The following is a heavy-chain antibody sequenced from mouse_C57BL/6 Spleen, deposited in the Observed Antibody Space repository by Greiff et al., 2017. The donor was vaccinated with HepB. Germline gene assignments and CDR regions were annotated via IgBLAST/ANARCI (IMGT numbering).Heavy chain of an antibody. D-gene: IGHD2-5*01. Sequence: QVQLQQSGAELVKPGASVKLSCKASGYTFTSYWMHWVKQRPGRGLEWIGRIDPNSGGTKYNEKFKSKAALTGDKPSSTASMQLSSLTSEDSAVYYCAGYSNYGKDYYAMDYWGQGTSVTVSS. CDR2: IDPNSGGT. CDR1: GYTFTSYW. V-gene: IGHV1-72*01. CDR3: AGYSNYGKDYYAMDY. J-gene: IGHJ4*01.